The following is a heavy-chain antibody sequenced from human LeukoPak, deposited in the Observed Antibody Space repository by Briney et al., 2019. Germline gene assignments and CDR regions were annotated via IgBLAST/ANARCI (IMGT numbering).Heavy chain of an antibody. CDR1: GGSISSYY. D-gene: IGHD4-23*01. V-gene: IGHV4-59*01. CDR3: ARGPYVGGNSGLLDF. CDR2: IYYSGNT. Sequence: SETLSLTCSVSGGSISSYYWSWIRQPPGKGLEWIGYIYYSGNTNYNTSLKSRVTISVDTSKNQFSLNLSSVTAADTAVYYCARGPYVGGNSGLLDFWGQGTLVTASS. J-gene: IGHJ4*02.